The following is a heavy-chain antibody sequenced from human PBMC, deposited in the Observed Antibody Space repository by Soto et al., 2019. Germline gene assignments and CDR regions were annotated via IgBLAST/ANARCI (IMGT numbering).Heavy chain of an antibody. D-gene: IGHD2-2*01. J-gene: IGHJ5*02. Sequence: QLQLQESGPGLVKPSETLSLTCTVSGGSISSRSYYWGWIRQPPGKGLEWIGTIYYSGSTYYNPSLKSRITISVDTSKSQFSLRLSSVTAADTAVYYCARQGGFCSSTSCWTNWFEPWGQGTLVTVSS. V-gene: IGHV4-39*01. CDR2: IYYSGST. CDR1: GGSISSRSYY. CDR3: ARQGGFCSSTSCWTNWFEP.